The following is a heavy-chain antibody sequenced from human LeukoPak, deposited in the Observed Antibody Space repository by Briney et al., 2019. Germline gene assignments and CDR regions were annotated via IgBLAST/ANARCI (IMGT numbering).Heavy chain of an antibody. V-gene: IGHV3-7*03. CDR2: INHNGNVN. J-gene: IGHJ6*02. Sequence: GGSLRLSCAASGFMFGSFSMNWVRQAPGRGLEWVASINHNGNVNYYVDSVKGRFTISRDNAKNSLYLQMSNLRAEDTAVYFCARGGGLDVWGQGATVTVSS. CDR3: ARGGGLDV. CDR1: GFMFGSFS. D-gene: IGHD3-16*01.